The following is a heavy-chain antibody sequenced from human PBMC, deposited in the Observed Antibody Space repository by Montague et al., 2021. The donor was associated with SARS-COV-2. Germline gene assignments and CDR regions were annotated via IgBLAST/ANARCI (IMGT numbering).Heavy chain of an antibody. V-gene: IGHV3-20*01. D-gene: IGHD3-10*01. CDR2: ISRSGDST. J-gene: IGHJ4*02. CDR1: GFTFDDYG. Sequence: SLRLSCAVSGFTFDDYGMSWVRQAPGEGLEWVSGISRSGDSTAYGDSVKGRFTISRDNAKNSLYLQMNSLRVEDTAFYHCSRGGGMIRGVVDSWGQGILVSVSS. CDR3: SRGGGMIRGVVDS.